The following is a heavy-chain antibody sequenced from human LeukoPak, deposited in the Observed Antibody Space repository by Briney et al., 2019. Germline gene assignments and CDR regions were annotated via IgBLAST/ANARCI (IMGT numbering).Heavy chain of an antibody. CDR3: ARDEDPSQTTTVTSYGIDV. CDR2: INAGNGNT. J-gene: IGHJ6*02. V-gene: IGHV1-3*01. CDR1: GYTFTSYG. D-gene: IGHD4-17*01. Sequence: GASVKVSCKASGYTFTSYGISWVRQAPGQRLEWMGWINAGNGNTKYSQKFQGRVTITRDTSASTAYMELSSLRSEDTAVYYCARDEDPSQTTTVTSYGIDVWGQGTTVTVSS.